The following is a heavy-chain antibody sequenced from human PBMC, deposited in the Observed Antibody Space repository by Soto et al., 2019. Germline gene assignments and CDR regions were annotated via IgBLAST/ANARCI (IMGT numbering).Heavy chain of an antibody. CDR3: ANLSSGHRDY. CDR2: INHSGST. J-gene: IGHJ4*02. CDR1: GGSFSGYY. D-gene: IGHD6-19*01. Sequence: SETLSLTCAVYGGSFSGYYWSWIRQPPGKGLEWIGEINHSGSTNYNPSLKSRVTISVDKSKNQFSLKLSSVTAADTAVYYCANLSSGHRDYWGQGTLVTVSS. V-gene: IGHV4-34*01.